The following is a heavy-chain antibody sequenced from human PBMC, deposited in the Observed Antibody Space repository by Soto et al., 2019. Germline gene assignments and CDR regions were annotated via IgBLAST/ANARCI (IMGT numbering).Heavy chain of an antibody. J-gene: IGHJ4*02. V-gene: IGHV3-7*01. CDR2: IKEDGSEK. CDR1: KFTFSNYW. Sequence: GGSLRLSCVASKFTFSNYWMTWVRQAPWKGLEWVANIKEDGSEKYYVDSVKGRFTISRDNAKNSLYLQMNSLRAEDTAVYFCARVYFKYDYWGQGT. CDR3: ARVYFKYDY. D-gene: IGHD3-10*01.